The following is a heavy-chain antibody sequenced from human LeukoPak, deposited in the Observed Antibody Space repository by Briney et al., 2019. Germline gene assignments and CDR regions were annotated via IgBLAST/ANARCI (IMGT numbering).Heavy chain of an antibody. CDR2: INYRGSA. CDR1: GGSISSVDYY. V-gene: IGHV4-31*03. Sequence: WQTLSLPCTVSGGSISSVDYYWSAIRQYTGKVLEWIGYINYRGSAYYNPTLKSRVTISVDTSKNQFSLKLTSVTAADTAVCYCARDTVPGDSFDIWGQGTMVTVSS. CDR3: ARDTVPGDSFDI. J-gene: IGHJ3*02.